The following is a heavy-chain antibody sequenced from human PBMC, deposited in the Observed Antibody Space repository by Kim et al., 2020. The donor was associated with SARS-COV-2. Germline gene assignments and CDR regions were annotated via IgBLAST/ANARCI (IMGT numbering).Heavy chain of an antibody. Sequence: ASVKVSCKASGYTFTSYGISWVRQAPGQGLEWMGWISAYNGNTNYAQKLQGRVTMTTDTSTSTAYMELRSLRSDDTAVYYCARGYHSSGYYHDVAFDIWGQGAMVTVSS. CDR3: ARGYHSSGYYHDVAFDI. D-gene: IGHD3-22*01. CDR2: ISAYNGNT. V-gene: IGHV1-18*01. J-gene: IGHJ3*02. CDR1: GYTFTSYG.